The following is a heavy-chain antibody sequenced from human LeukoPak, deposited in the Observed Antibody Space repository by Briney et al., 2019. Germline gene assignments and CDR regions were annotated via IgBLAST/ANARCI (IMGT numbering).Heavy chain of an antibody. D-gene: IGHD5-12*01. Sequence: PSETLSLTCAVYGGSFSGYYWSWIRQPPGKGLEWIGEINHSGSTNYNPSLKSRVTISVDTSKNQFSPKLSSVTAADTAVYYCARRLLRGYSGYPPTADGAFDIWGQGTMVTVSP. J-gene: IGHJ3*02. V-gene: IGHV4-34*01. CDR2: INHSGST. CDR1: GGSFSGYY. CDR3: ARRLLRGYSGYPPTADGAFDI.